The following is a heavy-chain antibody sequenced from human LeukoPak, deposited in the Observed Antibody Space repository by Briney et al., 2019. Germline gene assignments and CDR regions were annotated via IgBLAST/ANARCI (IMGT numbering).Heavy chain of an antibody. J-gene: IGHJ4*02. CDR1: GGSISSYY. D-gene: IGHD3-3*01. CDR3: ARGRRGYYDFWSGYYLLY. V-gene: IGHV4-34*01. CDR2: INHSGST. Sequence: SETLSLTCTVSGGSISSYYWSWIRQPPGKGLEWIGEINHSGSTNYNPSLKSRVTISVDTSKNQFSLKLSSVTAADTAVYYCARGRRGYYDFWSGYYLLYWGQGTLVTVSS.